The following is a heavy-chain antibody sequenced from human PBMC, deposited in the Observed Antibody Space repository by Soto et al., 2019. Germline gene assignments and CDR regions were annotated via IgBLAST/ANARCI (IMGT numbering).Heavy chain of an antibody. D-gene: IGHD5-12*01. V-gene: IGHV3-23*01. Sequence: QPGGSLRLSCAASGFTFSSYAMSWVRQAPGKGLEWVSAISGSGGSTFYADSVKGRFTISRDNSKNTLYLQMNSLRAEDTAIYYCAKDSQRWLQEFDYWGQGTLVTVSS. CDR3: AKDSQRWLQEFDY. CDR1: GFTFSSYA. J-gene: IGHJ4*02. CDR2: ISGSGGST.